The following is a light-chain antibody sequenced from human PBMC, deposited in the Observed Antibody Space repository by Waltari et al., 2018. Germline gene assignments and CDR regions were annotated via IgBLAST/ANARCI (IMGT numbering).Light chain of an antibody. V-gene: IGKV4-1*01. CDR1: ESLFFSSNNKNY. CDR3: QQYFSTPQLA. Sequence: DIVMTQSPDSLAVSLGERATFNCKSSESLFFSSNNKNYLAWYQHKVGQPPKLLIYWASTLASGVPYRFSGSGSGTDFTLTISSLQAEDVAVYYCQQYFSTPQLAFGGGTKVELK. J-gene: IGKJ4*01. CDR2: WAS.